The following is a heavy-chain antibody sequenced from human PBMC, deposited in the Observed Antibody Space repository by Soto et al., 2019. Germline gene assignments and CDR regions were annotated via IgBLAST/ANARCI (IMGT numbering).Heavy chain of an antibody. D-gene: IGHD3-3*01. J-gene: IGHJ4*02. CDR1: GFTFSSYA. Sequence: EVQLVESGGGLVQPGGSLRLSCAASGFTFSSYAMHWVRQAPGKGLEYVSAISSNGGSTYYANSVKGRFTISRDNPKNTLYLQMGSLRAADMAVYYCASGDRDDFWSGYYINGGQGTLVTFSS. CDR3: ASGDRDDFWSGYYIN. V-gene: IGHV3-64*01. CDR2: ISSNGGST.